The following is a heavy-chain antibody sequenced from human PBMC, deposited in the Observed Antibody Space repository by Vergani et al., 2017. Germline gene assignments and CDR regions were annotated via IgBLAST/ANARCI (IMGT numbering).Heavy chain of an antibody. J-gene: IGHJ5*02. CDR2: TWYDGNNK. CDR1: GFTFNQYG. Sequence: QVQLVESGGGVVQPGRSLRLCCAASGFTFNQYGMHWVRRAPGKGLEWVAVTWYDGNNKQYADSVKGRFTISRDNSKSTMYLQMNSLRDEDTGVYYCAGDLRLLYNRFDPWGQGTLVTVSS. CDR3: AGDLRLLYNRFDP. V-gene: IGHV3-33*01. D-gene: IGHD1-14*01.